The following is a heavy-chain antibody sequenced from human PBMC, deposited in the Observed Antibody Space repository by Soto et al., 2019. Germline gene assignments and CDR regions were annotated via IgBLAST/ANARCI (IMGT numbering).Heavy chain of an antibody. Sequence: QVQLVESGGGLVKPGGSLRLSCAASGFTFSDYYMTWISQAPGKGLEWVSYICPSSSYTNYADSVKGPFTITRDNARNSLYLQMNSLRAEDSAVFYCARDYNIATRPPYGMDVWGQGTTVTVSS. D-gene: IGHD6-6*01. CDR1: GFTFSDYY. CDR2: ICPSSSYT. CDR3: ARDYNIATRPPYGMDV. J-gene: IGHJ6*02. V-gene: IGHV3-11*06.